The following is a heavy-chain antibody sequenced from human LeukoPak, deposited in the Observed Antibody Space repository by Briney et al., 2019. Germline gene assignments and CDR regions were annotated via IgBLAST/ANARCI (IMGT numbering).Heavy chain of an antibody. D-gene: IGHD4-17*01. Sequence: ASVKVSCKASGYTFTGYYMHWVRQAPGQGLEWMGWINPNSGGTNYAQKFQGRVTMTRNTSISTAYMELSSLRSEDTAVYYCATSDYGDLSFDYWGQGTLVTVSS. J-gene: IGHJ4*02. CDR2: INPNSGGT. CDR3: ATSDYGDLSFDY. V-gene: IGHV1-2*02. CDR1: GYTFTGYY.